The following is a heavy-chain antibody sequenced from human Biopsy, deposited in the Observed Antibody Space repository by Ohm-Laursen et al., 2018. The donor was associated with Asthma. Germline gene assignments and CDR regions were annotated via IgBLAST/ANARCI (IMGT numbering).Heavy chain of an antibody. J-gene: IGHJ4*02. CDR1: GGTFNTYV. Sequence: ESSVKVSCKSLGGTFNTYVIGWVRQAPGQGLEWMGGINFVFGTTTYPQKFQDRVTITADDSTSTVYVELSSLRSEDTAVYYCARKAGSCISRTCYSLDFWGQGTLVTVSS. V-gene: IGHV1-69*01. CDR3: ARKAGSCISRTCYSLDF. CDR2: INFVFGTT. D-gene: IGHD2-2*01.